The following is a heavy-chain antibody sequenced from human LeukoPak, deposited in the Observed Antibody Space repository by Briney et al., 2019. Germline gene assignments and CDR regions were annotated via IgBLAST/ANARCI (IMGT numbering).Heavy chain of an antibody. V-gene: IGHV3-74*01. D-gene: IGHD6-13*01. J-gene: IGHJ5*02. CDR2: INSDGSST. CDR1: GFTFGSYW. CDR3: ARDLIAAAGRNWFDP. Sequence: GGSLRVSCAASGFTFGSYWMHWVRQAPGKGLVWVSRINSDGSSTSYADSVKGRFTISRDNAKNTLYLQMNSLRAEDTAVYYCARDLIAAAGRNWFDPWGQGTLVTVSS.